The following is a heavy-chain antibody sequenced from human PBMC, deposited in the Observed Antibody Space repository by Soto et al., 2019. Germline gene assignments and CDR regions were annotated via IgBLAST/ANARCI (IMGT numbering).Heavy chain of an antibody. V-gene: IGHV3-23*01. CDR2: ISGSGGST. J-gene: IGHJ3*02. CDR3: AKDRGQIYDFWSGDAFDI. Sequence: GGSPRLSCAASGFTFSSYAMSWVRQAPGKGLEWVSAISGSGGSTYYADSVKGRFTISRDNSKNTLYLQMNSLRAEDTAVYYCAKDRGQIYDFWSGDAFDIWGQGTMVTVSS. CDR1: GFTFSSYA. D-gene: IGHD3-3*01.